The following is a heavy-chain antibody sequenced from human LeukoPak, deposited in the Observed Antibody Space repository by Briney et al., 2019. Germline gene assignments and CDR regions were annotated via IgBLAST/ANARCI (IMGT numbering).Heavy chain of an antibody. CDR1: GFTFSTYA. CDR2: ISDRGGST. CDR3: AKRGMTTIKEGFDY. J-gene: IGHJ4*02. V-gene: IGHV3-23*01. Sequence: SGGSLRLSCAASGFTFSTYAMSWARQAPGKGLEWVSAISDRGGSTYYADSVKGRFTISRDNSKNTLYLQMSSLRAEDTAVYYCAKRGMTTIKEGFDYWGQGTPVTVSS. D-gene: IGHD5-24*01.